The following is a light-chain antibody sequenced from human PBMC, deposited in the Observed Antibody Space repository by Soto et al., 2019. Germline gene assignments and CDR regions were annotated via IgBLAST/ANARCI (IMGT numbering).Light chain of an antibody. Sequence: DAVLTQSPLSLPVTLVQAATTSCMSSQILVYSDGNTYLNWFQQRPGQSPRRLIYKVSHRDSGVPDRFSGSGSETEFTLTISGLQPGDSATYYCQQYNSYSPKFGQGTKVDIK. V-gene: IGKV2-30*01. CDR1: QILVYSDGNTY. CDR2: KVS. J-gene: IGKJ1*01. CDR3: QQYNSYSPK.